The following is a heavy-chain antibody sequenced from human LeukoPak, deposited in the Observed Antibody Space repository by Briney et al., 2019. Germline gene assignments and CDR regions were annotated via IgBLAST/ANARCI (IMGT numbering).Heavy chain of an antibody. CDR1: GASISKYH. J-gene: IGHJ4*02. Sequence: SETLSLTCTVSGASISKYHWSWIRQVPGEGLEWIGSIYNSGRITYNPSFKTRVSFSFDTSRNDVPLKLTSVTAADTAVYYFVRKGCSGRYCYFLDVWGQGALVTVYS. V-gene: IGHV4-59*01. CDR3: VRKGCSGRYCYFLDV. CDR2: IYNSGRI. D-gene: IGHD2-21*01.